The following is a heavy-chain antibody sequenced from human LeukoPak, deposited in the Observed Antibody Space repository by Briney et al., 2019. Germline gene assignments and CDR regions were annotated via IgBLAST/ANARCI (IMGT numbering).Heavy chain of an antibody. D-gene: IGHD6-13*01. J-gene: IGHJ5*02. CDR1: GFTFTSYV. CDR2: ISYDGSNK. CDR3: ARPRGAAAGTFGFDP. Sequence: GRSLRLSCAASGFTFTSYVMHWGRQAPGKGLQWVALISYDGSNKYYADSVKGRFTISRDNSKNTLYLQMNSLRAEDTAVYYCARPRGAAAGTFGFDPWGQGTLVTVSS. V-gene: IGHV3-30*03.